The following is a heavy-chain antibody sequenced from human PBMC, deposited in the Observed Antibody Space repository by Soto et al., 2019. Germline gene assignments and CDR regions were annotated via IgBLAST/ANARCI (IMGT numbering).Heavy chain of an antibody. CDR2: IWYDGSNK. Sequence: QVQLVAAGGGVGQPGRSLRLSCAASGFTFSSYGMHWVRQAPGKGLEWVAVIWYDGSNKYYADSVKGRFTISRDNSKNTLYLQMNSLRAEDTAVYYCARAGGYDWFDYWGQGTLVTVSS. J-gene: IGHJ4*02. CDR1: GFTFSSYG. V-gene: IGHV3-33*01. CDR3: ARAGGYDWFDY. D-gene: IGHD5-12*01.